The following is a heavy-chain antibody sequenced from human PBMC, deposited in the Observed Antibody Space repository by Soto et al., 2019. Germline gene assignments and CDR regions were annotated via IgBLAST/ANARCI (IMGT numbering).Heavy chain of an antibody. V-gene: IGHV1-69*01. CDR1: GDTFISYA. D-gene: IGHD1-20*01. J-gene: IGHJ4*02. CDR2: IIPVFATP. CDR3: ARGADGFGYNWKYAPFDL. Sequence: QAQLVQSGAEGKNPGSSVRVSCKTLGDTFISYAFSWLRQAPGQGLEWMGGIIPVFATPNIAQKFQDRVTITADESTSTAYMELRSLTSEDRGIYFCARGADGFGYNWKYAPFDLWGQGTLVSVSS.